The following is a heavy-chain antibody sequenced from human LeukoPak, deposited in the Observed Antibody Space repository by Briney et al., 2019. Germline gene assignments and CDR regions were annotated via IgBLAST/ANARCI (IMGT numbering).Heavy chain of an antibody. CDR2: INHSGST. D-gene: IGHD6-19*01. Sequence: PSETLSFTCAVYGGSFSGYYWSWIRQPPGKGLEWIGEINHSGSTNYNPSLKSRVTISVDTSKNQFSLKLSSVTAADTAVYYCARGLRQWLVNWGQGAPVTVSS. J-gene: IGHJ4*02. CDR3: ARGLRQWLVN. CDR1: GGSFSGYY. V-gene: IGHV4-34*01.